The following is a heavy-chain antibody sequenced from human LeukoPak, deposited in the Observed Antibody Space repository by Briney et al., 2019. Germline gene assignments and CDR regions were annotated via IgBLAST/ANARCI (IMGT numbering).Heavy chain of an antibody. D-gene: IGHD3-22*01. V-gene: IGHV3-7*01. CDR3: ARGNWGSYYDTSGPTDY. Sequence: GGSLRLSCAASGFTFSSYWMGWVRQAPGKGLEWVANIKQDGSEKYYVDSVKGRFTISRDNAKNSLYLQMNSLGAEDTAVYYCARGNWGSYYDTSGPTDYWGQGTLVTVSS. CDR2: IKQDGSEK. J-gene: IGHJ4*02. CDR1: GFTFSSYW.